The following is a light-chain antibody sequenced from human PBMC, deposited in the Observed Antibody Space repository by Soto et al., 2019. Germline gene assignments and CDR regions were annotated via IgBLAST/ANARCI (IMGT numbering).Light chain of an antibody. CDR2: GAS. CDR1: QGVSGSY. J-gene: IGKJ2*02. Sequence: ELTQSPGTLSLSPGERATLSCRASQGVSGSYLAWYQQKPGHAPRLIIYGASSRDSGIPDRFSGSGSGTDFTLTISRLQPGDFAVYSCQQYSTSPWTFGQGTKVEVK. V-gene: IGKV3-20*01. CDR3: QQYSTSPWT.